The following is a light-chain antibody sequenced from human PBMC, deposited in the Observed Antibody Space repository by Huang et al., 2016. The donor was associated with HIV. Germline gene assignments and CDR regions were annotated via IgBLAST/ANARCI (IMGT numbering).Light chain of an antibody. V-gene: IGKV1-NL1*01. CDR3: QQYYNTLPIT. J-gene: IGKJ5*01. Sequence: DIQMTQSPSSLSAAVGDRVTITCRASQAISKPLAWYQQRPGQAPNRLLYATSSLENGIPSRFSGSGSGTDYTLSISSLQPEDSATYFCQQYYNTLPITFGQGTRLEI. CDR1: QAISKP. CDR2: ATS.